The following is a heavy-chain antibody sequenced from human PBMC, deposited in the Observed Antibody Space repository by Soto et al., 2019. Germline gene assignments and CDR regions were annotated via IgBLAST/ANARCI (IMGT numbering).Heavy chain of an antibody. D-gene: IGHD2-15*01. CDR1: GYTFTSYD. J-gene: IGHJ2*01. CDR2: MNPNSGKA. V-gene: IGHV1-8*01. Sequence: QVQLVQSGAAVKKPGASVKVSCKASGYTFTSYDINWVRQAAGQGLEWIGWMNPNSGKAVYAQKFQGRVTMAGNTSISTAYMELSSLRSDDTAVYFCARGLVVVSATYWYFDLWGRGTLVTVSS. CDR3: ARGLVVVSATYWYFDL.